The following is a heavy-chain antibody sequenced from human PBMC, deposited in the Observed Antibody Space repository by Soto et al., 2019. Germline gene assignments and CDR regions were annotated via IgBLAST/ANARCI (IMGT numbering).Heavy chain of an antibody. D-gene: IGHD3-22*01. V-gene: IGHV3-74*01. Sequence: EVQLVESGGGLVQPGGSLRLSCAASGFTLSSYWKHWVRQAPGKGLVWVSRLKSDGSGTTYADSVKGRLTISRDNAKNTLYLQMNSLRDEDTAVYYCVRGDGDYYDGNGYLGRHWGQGTLVTVSS. CDR1: GFTLSSYW. J-gene: IGHJ4*02. CDR3: VRGDGDYYDGNGYLGRH. CDR2: LKSDGSGT.